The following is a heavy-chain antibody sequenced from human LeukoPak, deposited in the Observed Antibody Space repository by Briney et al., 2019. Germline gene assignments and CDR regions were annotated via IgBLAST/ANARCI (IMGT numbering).Heavy chain of an antibody. J-gene: IGHJ4*02. V-gene: IGHV1-69*01. D-gene: IGHD2-2*01. Sequence: SVKVSCKASGGTFSSYAISWVRQAPGQGLEWLGGIILIFGTANYAQKFQGRVTITADESTSTAYMELSSLRSEDTAVYYCAIQYCSSTSCSFDYWGQGTLVTVSS. CDR1: GGTFSSYA. CDR2: IILIFGTA. CDR3: AIQYCSSTSCSFDY.